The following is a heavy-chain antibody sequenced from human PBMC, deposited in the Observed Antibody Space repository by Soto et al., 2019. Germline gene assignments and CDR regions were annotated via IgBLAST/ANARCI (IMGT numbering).Heavy chain of an antibody. CDR1: GGSISSYY. J-gene: IGHJ5*02. CDR2: IYYSGST. Sequence: XXTLSLACTVSGGSISSYYWRWILQPPGKGLEWIGYIYYSGSTNYNPSLKSRVTISVDTSKNQFSLKLSSVTAADTAVYYCARDRYSGSYPSNWFDPWGQGTLVTVSS. D-gene: IGHD1-26*01. V-gene: IGHV4-59*01. CDR3: ARDRYSGSYPSNWFDP.